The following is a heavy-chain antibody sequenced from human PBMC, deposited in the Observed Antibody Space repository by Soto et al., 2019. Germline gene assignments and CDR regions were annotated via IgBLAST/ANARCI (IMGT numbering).Heavy chain of an antibody. CDR3: ARGTPYCSGGSCYPTRFSY. V-gene: IGHV1-3*01. Sequence: ASVKVSCKASGYTFTSYAMHWVRQAPGQRLEWMGWINAGNGNTKYSQKFQGRVTITRDTSASTAYMELSSLRSEDTAVYYCARGTPYCSGGSCYPTRFSYWGQGTLVTVSS. J-gene: IGHJ4*02. CDR2: INAGNGNT. D-gene: IGHD2-15*01. CDR1: GYTFTSYA.